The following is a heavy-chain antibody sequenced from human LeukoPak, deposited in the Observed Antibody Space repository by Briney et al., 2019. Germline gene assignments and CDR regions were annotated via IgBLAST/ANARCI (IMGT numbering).Heavy chain of an antibody. D-gene: IGHD4-17*01. Sequence: PGRSLRLSCAASGFTFSSYGMHWVRQAPGKGLEWVAVISYDGSNKYYADSVKGRFTISRDNSKNTLYLQMNSLRAEDTAVYYCAKDLYSPTVTTLFDYWGQGTLVTVSS. V-gene: IGHV3-30*18. CDR3: AKDLYSPTVTTLFDY. J-gene: IGHJ4*02. CDR1: GFTFSSYG. CDR2: ISYDGSNK.